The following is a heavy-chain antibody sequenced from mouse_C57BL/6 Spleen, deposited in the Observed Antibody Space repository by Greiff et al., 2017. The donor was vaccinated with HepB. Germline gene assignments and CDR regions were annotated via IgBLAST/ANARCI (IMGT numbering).Heavy chain of an antibody. CDR1: GYTFTSYD. CDR2: IYPRDGST. Sequence: VQLQQSGPELVKPGASVKLSCKASGYTFTSYDINWVKQRPGQGLEWIGWIYPRDGSTKYNEKFKGKATLTVDTSSSTAYMELHSLTSEDSAVYFCARRPYYYGSSYPDYWGQSTTLTVSS. D-gene: IGHD1-1*01. CDR3: ARRPYYYGSSYPDY. J-gene: IGHJ2*01. V-gene: IGHV1-85*01.